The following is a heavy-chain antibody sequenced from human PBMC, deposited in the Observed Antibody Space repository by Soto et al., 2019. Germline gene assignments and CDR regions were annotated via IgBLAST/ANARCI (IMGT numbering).Heavy chain of an antibody. D-gene: IGHD3-22*01. CDR3: VRYYDGSGSNDGFQI. CDR1: GFTLTNYW. V-gene: IGHV3-7*01. CDR2: IKPDGSEK. J-gene: IGHJ3*02. Sequence: EVQLVESGGGLVQPGGSLRLSCAASGFTLTNYWMTWVRQAPGKGLEWVANIKPDGSEKYYVDSVKGRFTISRDNAKNSRDLQMKSLRVEDTAVYYCVRYYDGSGSNDGFQIWGQGTMVTVSS.